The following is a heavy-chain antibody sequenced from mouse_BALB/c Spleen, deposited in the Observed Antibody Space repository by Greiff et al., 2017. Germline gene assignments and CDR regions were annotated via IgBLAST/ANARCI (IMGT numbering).Heavy chain of an antibody. J-gene: IGHJ1*01. V-gene: IGHV5-6*01. CDR3: ARHLYCYRYDGWYFDV. CDR2: ISSGGSYT. CDR1: GFTFSSYG. D-gene: IGHD2-14*01. Sequence: EVKLVESGGDLVKPGGSLKLSCAASGFTFSSYGMSWVRQTPDKRLEWVATISSGGSYTYYPDSVKGRFTISRDNDKNTLYLQMSSLKSEDTAMYYCARHLYCYRYDGWYFDVWGAGTTVTVSS.